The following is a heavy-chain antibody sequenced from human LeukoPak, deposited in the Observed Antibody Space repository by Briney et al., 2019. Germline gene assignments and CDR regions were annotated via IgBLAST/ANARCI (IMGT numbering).Heavy chain of an antibody. CDR3: ARAPYDSSGYLYYYYGMDV. CDR1: GYTFTSYG. D-gene: IGHD3-22*01. CDR2: ISAYNGNT. Sequence: ASVKVSCKASGYTFTSYGISWVRQAPGQGLEWMGWISAYNGNTNYAQKLQGRVTMTTDTSTSTAYMELRSLRSDDTAVYYCARAPYDSSGYLYYYYGMDVWGQGTTVTVSS. J-gene: IGHJ6*02. V-gene: IGHV1-18*01.